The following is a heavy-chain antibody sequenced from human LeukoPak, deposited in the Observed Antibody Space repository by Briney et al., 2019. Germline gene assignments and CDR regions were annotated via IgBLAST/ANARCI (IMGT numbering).Heavy chain of an antibody. CDR2: VSFGGGT. CDR1: GGSISTDY. D-gene: IGHD2-15*01. J-gene: IGHJ3*02. V-gene: IGHV4-59*01. Sequence: SETLSLTCTVSGGSISTDYWSWIRQPPGKGLDWIGYVSFGGGTNYNPSLKSRVITSADTSKNQFSLNLTSVTAADTAVYYCVRASVESGGAFDIWGQGTMVTVSS. CDR3: VRASVESGGAFDI.